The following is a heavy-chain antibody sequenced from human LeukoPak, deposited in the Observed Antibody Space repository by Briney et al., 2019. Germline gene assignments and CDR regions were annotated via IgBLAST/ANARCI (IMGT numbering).Heavy chain of an antibody. CDR2: IDGDGSTT. CDR1: GFPFSNYW. V-gene: IGHV3-74*01. CDR3: MFRGVAKPY. D-gene: IGHD3-10*01. Sequence: PGGSLRLSCGASGFPFSNYWMHWVRQAPGKGLVWVSHIDGDGSTTNYADSVKGRFTISRDNANKTLYLQMNSLRAEDTAIYYCMFRGVAKPYWGQGTLVTVSS. J-gene: IGHJ4*02.